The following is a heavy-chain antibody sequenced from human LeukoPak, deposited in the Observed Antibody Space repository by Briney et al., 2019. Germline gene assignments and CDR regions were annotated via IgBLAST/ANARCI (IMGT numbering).Heavy chain of an antibody. D-gene: IGHD4-23*01. CDR2: IYYSGST. CDR1: GGSISSSSYY. V-gene: IGHV4-39*07. J-gene: IGHJ4*02. CDR3: ARDTPGGNSLFDY. Sequence: SETLSLTCAVSGGSISSSSYYWGWIRQPPGKGLEWIGTIYYSGSTYYNPSLKSRVTISVDTSKNQFSLKLSSVTAADTAVYYCARDTPGGNSLFDYWGQGTLVTVSS.